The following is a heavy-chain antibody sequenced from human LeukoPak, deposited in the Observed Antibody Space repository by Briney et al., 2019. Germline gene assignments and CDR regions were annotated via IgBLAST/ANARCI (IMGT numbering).Heavy chain of an antibody. V-gene: IGHV3-21*05. CDR2: ISSSSSYI. CDR3: ARDAGYSYGRDAFDI. CDR1: GFTFSSYS. J-gene: IGHJ3*02. Sequence: PGGSLRLSCAASGFTFSSYSMTWVRQAPGKGLAWVSYISSSSSYIYYADSVKGRFTISRDNAKNSLYLQMNSLRAEDTAVYYCARDAGYSYGRDAFDIWGQGTMVTVSS. D-gene: IGHD5-18*01.